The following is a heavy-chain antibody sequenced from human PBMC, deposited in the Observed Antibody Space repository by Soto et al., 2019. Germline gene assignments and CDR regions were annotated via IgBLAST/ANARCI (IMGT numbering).Heavy chain of an antibody. CDR1: GGSSRGYY. J-gene: IGHJ3*02. CDR2: INHSGST. Sequence: SETRPHTCAVYGGSSRGYYWRGCRQPPGKGLEWIGEINHSGSTNYNPSLKSRVTISVDTSKNQFSLKLSSVTAADTAVYYCARGRVRPILIVVVVAATDAFDMWGQGRMV. V-gene: IGHV4-34*01. CDR3: ARGRVRPILIVVVVAATDAFDM. D-gene: IGHD2-15*01.